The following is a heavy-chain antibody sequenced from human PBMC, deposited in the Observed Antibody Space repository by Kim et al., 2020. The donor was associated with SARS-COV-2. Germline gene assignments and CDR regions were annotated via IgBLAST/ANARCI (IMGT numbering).Heavy chain of an antibody. V-gene: IGHV4-39*01. J-gene: IGHJ4*02. D-gene: IGHD3-16*01. CDR3: ARQPPYASYFDY. Sequence: YYNPSLKSRVTISVDTSKNQFSLKLSSVTAADTAVYYCARQPPYASYFDYWGQGTLVTVSS.